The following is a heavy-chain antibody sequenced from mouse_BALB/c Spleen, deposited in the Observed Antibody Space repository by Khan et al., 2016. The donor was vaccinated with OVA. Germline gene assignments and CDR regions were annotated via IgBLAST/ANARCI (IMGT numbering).Heavy chain of an antibody. CDR2: INPYNDGA. CDR3: ASDFGSSFWFAY. D-gene: IGHD1-1*01. V-gene: IGHV1S136*01. CDR1: GYTFTNYI. Sequence: VQLQQSGPVLVKPGASVKMSCKASGYTFTNYIVHWVQQKPGQGLEWIGYINPYNDGAKYNEKFKGKATLTSDKSSSTAYMELSGLTSDDSAVYYCASDFGSSFWFAYWGQGTLVTVSA. J-gene: IGHJ3*01.